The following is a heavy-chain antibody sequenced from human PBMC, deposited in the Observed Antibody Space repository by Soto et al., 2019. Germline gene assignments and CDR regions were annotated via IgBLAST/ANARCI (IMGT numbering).Heavy chain of an antibody. Sequence: SETLSLTCTVSGGSISSSSYYWGWILQPPGKGLEWIGSIYYSGSPYYNPSLKSRVTISADTSKNQFSLKLISVTAADTAVYYCAGIDYYDSSGYYYSFDYWGQGTLVTVSS. D-gene: IGHD3-22*01. CDR2: IYYSGSP. V-gene: IGHV4-39*01. CDR1: GGSISSSSYY. CDR3: AGIDYYDSSGYYYSFDY. J-gene: IGHJ4*02.